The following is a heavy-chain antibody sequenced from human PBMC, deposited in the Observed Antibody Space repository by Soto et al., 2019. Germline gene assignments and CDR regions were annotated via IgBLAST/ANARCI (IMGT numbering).Heavy chain of an antibody. CDR1: GFTFTSSA. J-gene: IGHJ4*02. Sequence: SVKFSCRASGFTFTSSAMQWVRQALGQRLEWIGWIVVGSGNTNYAQKFQERVTITRDMSTSTAYMELSSLRSEDTAVYYCAATGNTYDILTGYQWGQGTLVTVS. D-gene: IGHD3-9*01. CDR3: AATGNTYDILTGYQ. V-gene: IGHV1-58*02. CDR2: IVVGSGNT.